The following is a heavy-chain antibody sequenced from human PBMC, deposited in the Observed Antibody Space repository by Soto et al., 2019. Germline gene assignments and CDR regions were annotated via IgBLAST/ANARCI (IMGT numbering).Heavy chain of an antibody. CDR2: IYYSGST. Sequence: PSETLSLTCTVSGGSISSYYWSWIRQPPGKGLEWIGYIYYSGSTNYNPSLKSRVTISVDTSKNQFSLKLSSVTAAGTAVYYCARSGETRMLPMAYWGQGTLVTVSS. D-gene: IGHD2-8*01. CDR3: ARSGETRMLPMAY. J-gene: IGHJ4*02. V-gene: IGHV4-59*08. CDR1: GGSISSYY.